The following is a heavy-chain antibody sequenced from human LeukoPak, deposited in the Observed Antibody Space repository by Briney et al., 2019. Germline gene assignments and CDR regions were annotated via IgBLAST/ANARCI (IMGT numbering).Heavy chain of an antibody. V-gene: IGHV3-13*01. CDR1: GFTFSNYD. CDR3: ARGGLTGAPPPGMDV. CDR2: IGTGGDT. Sequence: GGSLRLSCAASGFTFSNYDMYWVRLPTGKGLEWVSRIGTGGDTYYPGSVKGRFTISRENAKSSLYLQMNSLRAGDTAVYYCARGGLTGAPPPGMDVWAKGPRSPSP. J-gene: IGHJ6*02. D-gene: IGHD6-6*01.